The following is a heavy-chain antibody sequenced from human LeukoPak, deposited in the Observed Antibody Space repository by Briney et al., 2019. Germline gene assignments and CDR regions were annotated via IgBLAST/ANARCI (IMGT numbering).Heavy chain of an antibody. CDR2: ISWDGGST. V-gene: IGHV3-43*01. J-gene: IGHJ4*02. D-gene: IGHD3-3*01. CDR1: GFNFDRYT. CDR3: ARDPAVTTGWYFDY. Sequence: GGSLRLSCATSGFNFDRYTMHWVRQAPGKGLEWVSLISWDGGSTYYADSVKGRFTISRDSSKNTLYLQMNSLRPEDTAVYYCARDPAVTTGWYFDYWGQGTLVTVSS.